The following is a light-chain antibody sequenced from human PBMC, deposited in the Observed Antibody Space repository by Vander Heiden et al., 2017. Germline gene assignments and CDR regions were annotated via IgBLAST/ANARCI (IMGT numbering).Light chain of an antibody. V-gene: IGKV1-5*03. CDR2: KAS. J-gene: IGKJ2*01. CDR1: QSISSW. Sequence: DIQMTQSPSTLSASVGDRVTITCRASQSISSWLAWYQQKPGKAPKPLIYKASSLESGVPSRFSGSGSGTEFTLTISSLQPDDFATYYCQQYKSYPNTFGQGTKLEIK. CDR3: QQYKSYPNT.